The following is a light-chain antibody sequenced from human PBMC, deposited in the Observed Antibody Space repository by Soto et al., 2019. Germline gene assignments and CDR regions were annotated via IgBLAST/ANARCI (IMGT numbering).Light chain of an antibody. V-gene: IGLV6-57*04. Sequence: NFMLTQPQSVSESPGKTVTISCTRSSGSLANNYVQWYQQRPGSAPTIVIYENKLRPSGGPGRFSGSTDGSSNSASLTISGLQTEDEADYYCQSYDADFVIFGGGTKVTVL. CDR1: SGSLANNY. CDR3: QSYDADFVI. CDR2: ENK. J-gene: IGLJ2*01.